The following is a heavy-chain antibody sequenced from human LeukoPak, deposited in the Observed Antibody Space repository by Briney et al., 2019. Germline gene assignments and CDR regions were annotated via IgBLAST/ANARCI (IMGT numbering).Heavy chain of an antibody. J-gene: IGHJ4*02. Sequence: ASVKVSCKASGYTFTSYGISWVRQAPGQGLEWMGWISGYNGNTNYAQKLQGRVTMTTDTSTSTVYMELRSLRSDDTAVYYCAREEVGRAVAGYFDNWGKGTLVTVSS. D-gene: IGHD6-19*01. CDR2: ISGYNGNT. CDR3: AREEVGRAVAGYFDN. CDR1: GYTFTSYG. V-gene: IGHV1-18*01.